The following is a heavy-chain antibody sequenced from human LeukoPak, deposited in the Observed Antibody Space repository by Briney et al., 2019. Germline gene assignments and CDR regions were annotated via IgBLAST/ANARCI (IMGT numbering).Heavy chain of an antibody. Sequence: GGSLRLSCAASGFTFISYWMSWVRQVPGKGLEWVANIKQDGGETYYGDSVKGRFIISRDNAKNSLFLQMNRLRAEDTAVYYCATYSSLNTREFQYWGQGTLVTVSP. V-gene: IGHV3-7*01. CDR1: GFTFISYW. J-gene: IGHJ1*01. CDR2: IKQDGGET. CDR3: ATYSSLNTREFQY. D-gene: IGHD3-22*01.